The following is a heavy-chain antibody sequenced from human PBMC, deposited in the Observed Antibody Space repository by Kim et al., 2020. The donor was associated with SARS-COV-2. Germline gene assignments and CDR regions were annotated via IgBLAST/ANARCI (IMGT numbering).Heavy chain of an antibody. CDR3: ARQVDSSGYYQLIGAFDI. V-gene: IGHV4-39*01. D-gene: IGHD3-22*01. J-gene: IGHJ3*02. CDR2: IYYSGST. CDR1: GGSISSSSYY. Sequence: SETLSLTCTVSGGSISSSSYYWGWIRQPPGKGLEWIGSIYYSGSTYYNPSLKSRVTISVDTSKNQFSLKLSSVTAADTAVYYCARQVDSSGYYQLIGAFDIWGQGTMVTVSS.